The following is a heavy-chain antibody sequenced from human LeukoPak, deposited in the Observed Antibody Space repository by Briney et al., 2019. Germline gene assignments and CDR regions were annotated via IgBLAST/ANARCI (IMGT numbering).Heavy chain of an antibody. Sequence: SETLSLTCTVSGYTISSGYYWGWIRQPAGKGLGWIGSIYHSGSTYYNPSLKSRVTISVDTSKNQFSLKLSSVTAADTAVYYCARGATMIVVVIYFDHWGQGTLVTVSS. V-gene: IGHV4-38-2*02. J-gene: IGHJ4*02. CDR3: ARGATMIVVVIYFDH. CDR2: IYHSGST. CDR1: GYTISSGYY. D-gene: IGHD3-22*01.